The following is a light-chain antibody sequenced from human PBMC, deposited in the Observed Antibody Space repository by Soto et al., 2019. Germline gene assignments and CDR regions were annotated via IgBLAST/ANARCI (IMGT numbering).Light chain of an antibody. CDR1: QSVSSY. CDR3: QQYNNWPPRLT. V-gene: IGKV3-11*01. J-gene: IGKJ4*01. Sequence: EIVLTQSPATLSLSPGERATPSCRASQSVSSYLACYQQKPGQAPRLLIYGASTRTTGIPDRFSGSGSGTDFTLTIGRLEPGDFAVYYCQQYNNWPPRLTFGGGTKVDIK. CDR2: GAS.